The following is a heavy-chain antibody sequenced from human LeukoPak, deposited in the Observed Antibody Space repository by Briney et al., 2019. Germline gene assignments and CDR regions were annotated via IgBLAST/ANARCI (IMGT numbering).Heavy chain of an antibody. D-gene: IGHD2-2*01. V-gene: IGHV5-51*01. CDR3: ARRRRYCTSTTCYDDFFDY. CDR1: GYNYGIHW. Sequence: GESLKISCEGSGYNYGIHWIAWVRQKPGQGLEWMGSIYPGDSDTRYSPSFQGQVTMSVDKANNTAHLQWSGLKASDAATYYCARRRRYCTSTTCYDDFFDYWGHGTLVSVSS. J-gene: IGHJ4*01. CDR2: IYPGDSDT.